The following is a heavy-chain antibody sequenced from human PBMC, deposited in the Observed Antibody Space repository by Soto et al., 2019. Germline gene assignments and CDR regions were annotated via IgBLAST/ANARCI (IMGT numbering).Heavy chain of an antibody. Sequence: PGGSLRLSCAASGFTFSSYGMHWVRQAPGKGLEWVAVISYDGSNKYYADSVKGRFTISRDNSKNTLYLQMNSLRAEDTAVYYCAKDLGYSYDSSGYYESGAFDYSGQGTLVTVSS. CDR2: ISYDGSNK. J-gene: IGHJ4*02. CDR1: GFTFSSYG. V-gene: IGHV3-30*18. D-gene: IGHD3-22*01. CDR3: AKDLGYSYDSSGYYESGAFDY.